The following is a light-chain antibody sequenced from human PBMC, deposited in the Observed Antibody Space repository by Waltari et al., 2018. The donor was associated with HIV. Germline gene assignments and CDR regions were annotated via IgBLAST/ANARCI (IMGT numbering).Light chain of an antibody. CDR1: NIESKS. CDR2: FDL. J-gene: IGLJ2*01. Sequence: SYELTQPHSVSVAPGQTAMITCGGNNIESKSVQWYQQKPGQAPVLVIYFDLDRPSGIPERFCGSVSGNTATLTISRVDAGDEADYYCQVWDRSSAQVIFGGGTKLAVL. V-gene: IGLV3-21*04. CDR3: QVWDRSSAQVI.